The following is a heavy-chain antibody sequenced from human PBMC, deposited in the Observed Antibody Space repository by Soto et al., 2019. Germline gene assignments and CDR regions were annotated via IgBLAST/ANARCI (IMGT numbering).Heavy chain of an antibody. CDR1: GYTFTSYG. D-gene: IGHD3-10*01. Sequence: ASVKVSCKASGYTFTSYGISWVRQAPGQGLEWMGWISAYNGNTNYAQKLQGRVTMTTDTSTSTAYMELRSLRSDDTAVYYCARDPPMVRGVTIAQKKHGMDVWGQGTTVTVSS. V-gene: IGHV1-18*01. J-gene: IGHJ6*02. CDR2: ISAYNGNT. CDR3: ARDPPMVRGVTIAQKKHGMDV.